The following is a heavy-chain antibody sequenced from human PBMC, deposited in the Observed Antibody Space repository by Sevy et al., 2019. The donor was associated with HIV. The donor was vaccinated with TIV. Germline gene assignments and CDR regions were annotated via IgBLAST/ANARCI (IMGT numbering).Heavy chain of an antibody. CDR2: ISGDGVYV. CDR3: VAVYCTGGRCYWFDP. V-gene: IGHV3-21*01. J-gene: IGHJ5*02. D-gene: IGHD2-15*01. CDR1: GFTFSNYN. Sequence: GGSLRLSCAASGFTFSNYNMNWVRLAPGKGLDWVSSISGDGVYVHYAHSVKGRFTISRDNAKNSLYLQMNSLRVEDTAVYYCVAVYCTGGRCYWFDPWGQGTLVTVSS.